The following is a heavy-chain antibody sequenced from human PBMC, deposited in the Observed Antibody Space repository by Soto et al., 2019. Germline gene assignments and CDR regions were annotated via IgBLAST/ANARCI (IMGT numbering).Heavy chain of an antibody. J-gene: IGHJ5*02. CDR3: ARARAPVFGWFDT. CDR2: IYRGGST. V-gene: IGHV3-53*04. CDR1: GFTVSSNY. D-gene: IGHD3-16*01. Sequence: GGSLRLSCAASGFTVSSNYMSWVRQAPGKGLEWVSGIYRGGSTYYADSVKGRFTMSRHNSKNTLYLQMNSLRAEDTAVYYCARARAPVFGWFDTWGQGTLVTVSS.